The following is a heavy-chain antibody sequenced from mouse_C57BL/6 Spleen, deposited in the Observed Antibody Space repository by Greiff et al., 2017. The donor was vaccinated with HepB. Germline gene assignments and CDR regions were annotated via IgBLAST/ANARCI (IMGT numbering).Heavy chain of an antibody. V-gene: IGHV1-42*01. J-gene: IGHJ2*01. CDR3: ARGDDGYGY. D-gene: IGHD2-3*01. Sequence: EVKLMESGPELVKPGASVKISCKASGYSFTGYYMNWVKQSPEKSLEWIGEINPSTGGTTYNQKFKAKATLTVDKSSSTAYMQLKSLTSEDSAVYYCARGDDGYGYWGQGTTLTVSS. CDR1: GYSFTGYY. CDR2: INPSTGGT.